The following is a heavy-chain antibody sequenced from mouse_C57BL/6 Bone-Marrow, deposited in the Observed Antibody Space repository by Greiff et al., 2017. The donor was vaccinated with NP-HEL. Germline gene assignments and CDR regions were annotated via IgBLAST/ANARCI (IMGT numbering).Heavy chain of an antibody. J-gene: IGHJ4*01. CDR2: IWWDDDK. V-gene: IGHV8-8*01. CDR3: ARVYDGYYYAMDY. Sequence: LKESGPGILQPSQTLSLTCSFSGFSLSTFGMGVGWIRQPSGKGLEWLAHIWWDDDKYYNPALKSRLTISKDTSKNQVFLKIANVDTSDTATYYCARVYDGYYYAMDYWGQGTSVTVSS. CDR1: GFSLSTFGMG. D-gene: IGHD2-3*01.